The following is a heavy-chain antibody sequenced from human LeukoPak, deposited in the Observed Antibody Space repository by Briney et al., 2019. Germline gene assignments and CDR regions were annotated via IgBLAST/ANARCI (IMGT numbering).Heavy chain of an antibody. CDR3: ARVSGSYPKPLYYFDY. D-gene: IGHD1-26*01. V-gene: IGHV4-39*07. J-gene: IGHJ4*02. CDR2: IFYTGST. CDR1: GGSISSSSFY. Sequence: PSETLSLTCTVSGGSISSSSFYWGWIRQPPGKGLEWIGSIFYTGSTYYNPSLKSRVTISVDTSKNQFSLKLSSVTAADTAVYYCARVSGSYPKPLYYFDYWGRGTLVTVSS.